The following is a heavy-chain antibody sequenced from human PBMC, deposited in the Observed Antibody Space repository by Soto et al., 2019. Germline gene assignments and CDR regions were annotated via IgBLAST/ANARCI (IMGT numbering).Heavy chain of an antibody. CDR1: GGYISSSRSY. J-gene: IGHJ4*02. D-gene: IGHD2-15*01. Sequence: PSATLSLTCTVSGGYISSSRSYWGWIRQPPGKGLEWIGSIYYSGSTYYNPSLKSRVTISVVTSKNLFSLKLSSVTAADKAVYYCARGYCSGGSCYRYWGQGSQVIVSS. CDR3: ARGYCSGGSCYRY. CDR2: IYYSGST. V-gene: IGHV4-39*01.